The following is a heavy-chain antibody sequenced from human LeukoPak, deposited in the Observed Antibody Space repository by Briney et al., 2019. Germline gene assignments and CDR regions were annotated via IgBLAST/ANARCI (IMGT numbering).Heavy chain of an antibody. CDR2: IRSKANSYAT. CDR3: TRPSYDSSVSGVVY. J-gene: IGHJ4*02. D-gene: IGHD3-22*01. CDR1: GFTFSSYS. Sequence: HAGGSLRLSCAASGFTFSSYSMNWVRQASGKGLEWVGRIRSKANSYATTDAASVEGRFTISRDDSKNTAYLQMNSLKTEDTAVYYCTRPSYDSSVSGVVYWGQGTLVTVSS. V-gene: IGHV3-73*01.